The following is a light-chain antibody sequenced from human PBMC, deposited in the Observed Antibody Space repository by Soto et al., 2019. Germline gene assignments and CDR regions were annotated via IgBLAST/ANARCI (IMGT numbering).Light chain of an antibody. CDR2: GAS. CDR3: QQYNNWPPWT. J-gene: IGKJ1*01. CDR1: QSVSSN. Sequence: EIVMTQSPATLSVSPGERATLSCRASQSVSSNLAWYQQKPCQAPRLPIYGASTRATGIPARFSGSGSGTEFTLTISSLQSEDFAVYYCQQYNNWPPWTFGQGTKVDIK. V-gene: IGKV3-15*01.